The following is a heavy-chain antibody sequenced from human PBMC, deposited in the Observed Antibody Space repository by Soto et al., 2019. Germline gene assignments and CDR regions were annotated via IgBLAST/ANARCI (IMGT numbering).Heavy chain of an antibody. CDR1: VITFSTYA. Sequence: QVQLVQSGAEVKKPGASVKVSCKASVITFSTYAIHWVRQAPGQRLEWMGWINAGNGDTRYSQKFQGRVTLTRDTSANTVYMDLSSLRSEDTALYYCERAISGYVTWGQGTLVTVSS. V-gene: IGHV1-3*01. CDR3: ERAISGYVT. CDR2: INAGNGDT. J-gene: IGHJ5*02. D-gene: IGHD5-12*01.